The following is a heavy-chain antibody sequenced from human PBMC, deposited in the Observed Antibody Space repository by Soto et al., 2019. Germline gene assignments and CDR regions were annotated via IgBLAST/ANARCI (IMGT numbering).Heavy chain of an antibody. D-gene: IGHD3-3*01. J-gene: IGHJ4*02. V-gene: IGHV5-51*01. CDR3: ARLPRDCNKTSCYYADH. Sequence: PGESLKISCRGSGYDFNTNWFGWVRQLPERGLEWVGTMYPGDSDTRYNPSLQGHVTLSVDVTVSTAFLQWRSLETSDTGMYFCARLPRDCNKTSCYYADHWGQGTQVTVSS. CDR2: MYPGDSDT. CDR1: GYDFNTNW.